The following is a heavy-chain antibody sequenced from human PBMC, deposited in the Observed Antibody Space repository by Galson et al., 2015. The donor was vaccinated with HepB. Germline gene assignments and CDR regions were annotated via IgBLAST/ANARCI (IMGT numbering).Heavy chain of an antibody. CDR3: ASASSRTDFDGMDV. D-gene: IGHD1-14*01. V-gene: IGHV1-18*04. J-gene: IGHJ6*02. CDR1: GYTFTRYG. CDR2: ISAYNGNT. Sequence: SVKVSCKASGYTFTRYGISWVRQAPGQGLEWMGWISAYNGNTNYAQKLQGRVTMTTDTSTSTAYMELRSLRSDDTAVYYCASASSRTDFDGMDVWGQGTTVTVSS.